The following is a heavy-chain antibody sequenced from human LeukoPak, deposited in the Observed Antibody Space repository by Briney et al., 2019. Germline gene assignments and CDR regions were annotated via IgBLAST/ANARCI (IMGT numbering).Heavy chain of an antibody. CDR1: GFTFSSYA. CDR3: ASSSGSYANDN. V-gene: IGHV3-30-3*01. J-gene: IGHJ4*02. D-gene: IGHD1-26*01. Sequence: GGSLRLSCAASGFTFSSYAMHWVRQAPGKGLEWVVVISYDGSNKYYADSVKGRFTISRDNSKNTLYLQMNSLRAEDTAVYYCASSSGSYANDNWGQGTLVTVPS. CDR2: ISYDGSNK.